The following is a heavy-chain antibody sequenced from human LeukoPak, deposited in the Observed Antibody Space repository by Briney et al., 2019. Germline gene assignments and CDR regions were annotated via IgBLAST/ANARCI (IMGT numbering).Heavy chain of an antibody. Sequence: PSETLSLTCAVYSGSFSGFYWSWVRQSPEKGLEWIGEINHEGTTNHNPSLKSRATILVDTSKNQFSLKLSSVTAADTAVYYCARDAGYSSSWYQKRTLYYMDVWGKGTTVTVSS. J-gene: IGHJ6*03. D-gene: IGHD6-13*01. CDR2: INHEGTT. CDR1: SGSFSGFY. CDR3: ARDAGYSSSWYQKRTLYYMDV. V-gene: IGHV4-34*04.